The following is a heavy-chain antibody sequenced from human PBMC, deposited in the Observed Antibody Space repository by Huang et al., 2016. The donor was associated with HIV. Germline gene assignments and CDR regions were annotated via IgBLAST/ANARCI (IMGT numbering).Heavy chain of an antibody. V-gene: IGHV4-39*02. J-gene: IGHJ6*02. CDR1: GTSMTRRTFY. CDR2: VYFLGNT. CDR3: AREVRSVDTDRPDGYYYRGLDV. D-gene: IGHD2-2*03. Sequence: QLRESGPGLVTPSETLSLTCSASGTSMTRRTFYWGWFRQPPGRGLEWIVSVYFLGNTYYNPSLKSRVTISIDPANKQYSMRLTSVTAADTAVYFCAREVRSVDTDRPDGYYYRGLDVWGQGTTVIVSS.